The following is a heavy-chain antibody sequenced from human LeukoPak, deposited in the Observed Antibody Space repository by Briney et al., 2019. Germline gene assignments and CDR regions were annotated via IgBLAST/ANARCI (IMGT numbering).Heavy chain of an antibody. CDR2: IRYDGSNK. Sequence: PGGSLRLSCAASGFTFSSYGMHWVRQAPGKGLEWVAFIRYDGSNKYYADSVKGRFTISRDNSKNTLYLQMNSLRAEDTAVYYCARDLVSTVVKRNFDYWGQGTLVTVSS. CDR3: ARDLVSTVVKRNFDY. J-gene: IGHJ4*02. V-gene: IGHV3-30*02. D-gene: IGHD4-23*01. CDR1: GFTFSSYG.